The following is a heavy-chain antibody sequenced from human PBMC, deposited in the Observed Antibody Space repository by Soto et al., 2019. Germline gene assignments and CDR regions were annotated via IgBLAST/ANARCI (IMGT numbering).Heavy chain of an antibody. Sequence: GGSLRLSCAASGFTFSSYSMNWVRQAPGKGLEWVSYISRSSSSIYYADSVKGRCTISRDNARNSLYLQMNSLRAEDTAVYYCARVKCSSTSCYEVGLHMDVWGKGTTVTVSS. J-gene: IGHJ6*03. CDR2: ISRSSSSI. D-gene: IGHD2-2*01. CDR1: GFTFSSYS. V-gene: IGHV3-48*01. CDR3: ARVKCSSTSCYEVGLHMDV.